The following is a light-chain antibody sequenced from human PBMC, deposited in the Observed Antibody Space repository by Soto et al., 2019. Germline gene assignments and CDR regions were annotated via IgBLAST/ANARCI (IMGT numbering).Light chain of an antibody. CDR3: QQSYSTPRT. V-gene: IGKV1-39*01. J-gene: IGKJ1*01. CDR1: QSISTY. Sequence: DIQMTQSPSSLSASVGDGVTITCRASQSISTYLNWYHQKPGKAPQLLIYAASSLQTGVPSRFSGSGSTTDFTLPISSLQPEDFATYYCQQSYSTPRTFGQGTKVEIK. CDR2: AAS.